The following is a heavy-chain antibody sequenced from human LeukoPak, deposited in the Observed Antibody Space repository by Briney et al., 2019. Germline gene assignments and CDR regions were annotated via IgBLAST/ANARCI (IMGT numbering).Heavy chain of an antibody. Sequence: SETLSLTGTVLGGSIVSYYWSGFRKPPGKGREWFGYIYYSGGTNYNPSLKSRVTISVDTSKNQFSLKLSSVTAADTAVYYCARGFGYGSGSYSFDYWGQGTLVTVSS. CDR1: GGSIVSYY. D-gene: IGHD3-10*01. J-gene: IGHJ4*02. CDR3: ARGFGYGSGSYSFDY. V-gene: IGHV4-59*01. CDR2: IYYSGGT.